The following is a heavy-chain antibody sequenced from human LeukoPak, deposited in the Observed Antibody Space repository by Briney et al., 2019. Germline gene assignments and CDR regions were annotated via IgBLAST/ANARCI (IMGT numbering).Heavy chain of an antibody. CDR1: GGSISSSNW. D-gene: IGHD3-22*01. J-gene: IGHJ3*02. CDR2: IYHSGST. V-gene: IGHV4-4*02. CDR3: ARNSYYDNSGEGAFDI. Sequence: NPSGTLSLTCAASGGSISSSNWWSWVRQPPGKGLEWIGEIYHSGSTNYNPSLKSRVTISVDKSKNQFSLKLSSVTAADTAVYYCARNSYYDNSGEGAFDIWGQGTMVTVSS.